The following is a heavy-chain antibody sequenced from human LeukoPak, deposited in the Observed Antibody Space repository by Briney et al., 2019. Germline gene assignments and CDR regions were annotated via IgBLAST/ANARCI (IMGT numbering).Heavy chain of an antibody. Sequence: ASVKVSCKASGYTFTSYYMHWVRQAPGQGLEWMGIINPSGGSTSYAQKFQGRVTMTRDTSTSTVYMELSSLRSEDTAVYYCGISVGATIIDYWGQGTLVTVSS. D-gene: IGHD1-26*01. CDR1: GYTFTSYY. J-gene: IGHJ4*02. CDR3: GISVGATIIDY. V-gene: IGHV1-46*01. CDR2: INPSGGST.